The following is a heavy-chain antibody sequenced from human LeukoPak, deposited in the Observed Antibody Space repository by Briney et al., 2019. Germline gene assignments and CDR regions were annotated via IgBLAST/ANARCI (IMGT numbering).Heavy chain of an antibody. V-gene: IGHV4-4*07. Sequence: PSETLSLTCTVSGGSISSYYWSWIRQPAGKGLEWIGRIYASGATNYNPSLKSRVTMSVDTSKNQFSLKLSSVTAADTAVYYCARSQKYNWYFDYWGQGTLVTVSS. CDR2: IYASGAT. CDR3: ARSQKYNWYFDY. J-gene: IGHJ4*02. CDR1: GGSISSYY. D-gene: IGHD1-20*01.